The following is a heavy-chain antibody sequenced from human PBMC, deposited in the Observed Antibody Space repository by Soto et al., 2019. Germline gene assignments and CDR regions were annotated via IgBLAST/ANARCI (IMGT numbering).Heavy chain of an antibody. CDR2: INSDGSST. CDR1: GFTFSSYW. CDR3: ARGRMVRGVYYYYYMDV. D-gene: IGHD3-10*01. Sequence: EVQLVESGGGLVQPGGSLRLSCAASGFTFSSYWMHWVRQAPGKGLVWVSRINSDGSSTSYADSVKGRFTISRDNAKNTLYLQMNSLRAEDTAVYYCARGRMVRGVYYYYYMDVWDKGTTVTVSS. V-gene: IGHV3-74*01. J-gene: IGHJ6*03.